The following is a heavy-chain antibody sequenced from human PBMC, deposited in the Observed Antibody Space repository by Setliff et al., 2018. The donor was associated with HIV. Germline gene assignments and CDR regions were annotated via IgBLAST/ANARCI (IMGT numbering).Heavy chain of an antibody. J-gene: IGHJ6*03. CDR1: GGSFSGYY. V-gene: IGHV4-34*01. CDR2: ITHSGST. Sequence: PSETLSLTCAVYGGSFSGYYWTWIRQPPGKGLEWIGEITHSGSTNYNPSLETRVTISVDTSKNHFSLKLSSVPAADTAVYYCAKGVAGLQYYYYYMDVWGKGTTVTVSS. D-gene: IGHD6-19*01. CDR3: AKGVAGLQYYYYYMDV.